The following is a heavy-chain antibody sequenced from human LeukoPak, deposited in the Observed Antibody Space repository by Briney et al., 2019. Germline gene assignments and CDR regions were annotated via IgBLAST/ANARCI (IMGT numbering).Heavy chain of an antibody. J-gene: IGHJ4*02. CDR1: GFAFNNYV. Sequence: GGSLRLSCAASGFAFNNYVMTWVRQAPGKGLDWFSAISGSGDMTYYADSVKGRFTISRDSSKSTLYLQMTSLTAEDTAVYYCAKGSGASRPYYLDYWGRGTLVTVSS. V-gene: IGHV3-23*01. CDR2: ISGSGDMT. D-gene: IGHD3-10*01. CDR3: AKGSGASRPYYLDY.